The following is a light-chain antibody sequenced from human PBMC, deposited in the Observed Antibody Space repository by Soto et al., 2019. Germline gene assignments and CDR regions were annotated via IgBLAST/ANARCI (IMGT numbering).Light chain of an antibody. CDR3: ALWDDSLNGPV. Sequence: QSVLTQPPSASGTPGQRITISCSGSSSNIGSHSVNWYQQLPGTAPKLLIYRSSQRPSGVPDRFSGSKSGTSASLAISGLQSEDEADYYCALWDDSLNGPVFGGGTKLTVL. CDR2: RSS. CDR1: SSNIGSHS. J-gene: IGLJ3*02. V-gene: IGLV1-44*01.